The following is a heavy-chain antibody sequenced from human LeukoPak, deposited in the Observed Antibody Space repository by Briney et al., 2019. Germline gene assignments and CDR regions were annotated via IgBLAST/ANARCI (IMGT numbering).Heavy chain of an antibody. D-gene: IGHD3-10*01. CDR2: IYYSGST. V-gene: IGHV4-59*08. J-gene: IGHJ4*02. Sequence: PSETLSLTCTVSGGSISSYYWSWIRQPPGKGLEWIGYIYYSGSTNYNPSFKSRVTISVDTSKNQFSLKLSSVTAADTAVYYCASNYYGSGSLDYWGQGNLVTVSS. CDR3: ASNYYGSGSLDY. CDR1: GGSISSYY.